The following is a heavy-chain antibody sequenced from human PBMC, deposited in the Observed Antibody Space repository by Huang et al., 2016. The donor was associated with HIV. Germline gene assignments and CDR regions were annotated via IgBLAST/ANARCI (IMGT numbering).Heavy chain of an antibody. V-gene: IGHV1-2*02. CDR2: INPKRGGT. CDR3: ARDWSFGSSTSPAD. J-gene: IGHJ4*02. CDR1: GYTFTDSN. D-gene: IGHD6-6*01. Sequence: QVQLVQSGAEVKNRGASVRVSCKASGYTFTDSNTPWVRQAPGQGLELMGWINPKRGGTIYSQRFKGRSTMARYMTIITVHMDRRRIQPDEAAVYFCARDWSFGSSTSPADWGQGTLVTVSS.